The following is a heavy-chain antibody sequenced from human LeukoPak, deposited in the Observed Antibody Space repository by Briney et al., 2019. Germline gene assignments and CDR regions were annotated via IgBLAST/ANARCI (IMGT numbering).Heavy chain of an antibody. CDR3: AKYQGYTLYY. Sequence: GGSLRLSCAASGFTFSSYAMTWVRQAPGKGLEWVSAINGGGGNTYYTNSVKGRFTISRDNSKNTLYLQMNSLRAEDTAMYYCAKYQGYTLYYWGQGTLVTVSS. CDR1: GFTFSSYA. J-gene: IGHJ4*02. D-gene: IGHD5-18*01. V-gene: IGHV3-23*01. CDR2: INGGGGNT.